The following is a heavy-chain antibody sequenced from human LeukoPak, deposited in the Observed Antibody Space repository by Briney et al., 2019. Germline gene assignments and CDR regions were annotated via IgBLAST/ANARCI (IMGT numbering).Heavy chain of an antibody. D-gene: IGHD2-8*01. CDR1: GYTFTIYG. J-gene: IGHJ5*02. V-gene: IGHV1-18*01. CDR2: ISAYNGNT. Sequence: ASVKVSCKASGYTFTIYGISWVRQAPGQGLEWMGWISAYNGNTNYAQKLQGRVTMTTDTSTSTAYMELRSLRSDDTAVYYCARALKGRNWFDPWGQGTLVTVSS. CDR3: ARALKGRNWFDP.